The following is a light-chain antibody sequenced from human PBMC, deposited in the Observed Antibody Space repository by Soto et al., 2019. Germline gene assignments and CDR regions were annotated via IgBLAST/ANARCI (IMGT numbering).Light chain of an antibody. V-gene: IGKV1-33*01. CDR3: QQYDNLPLT. Sequence: DIQMTQSPSSLSASVGDRITITCQASQDIGNHLNWFQQKPGEAPKFLIYDASAVETGVPSRFSGGGTGTDFTFTISSLQPEDIGTYYCQQYDNLPLTFGGGTKVEIQ. CDR1: QDIGNH. J-gene: IGKJ4*01. CDR2: DAS.